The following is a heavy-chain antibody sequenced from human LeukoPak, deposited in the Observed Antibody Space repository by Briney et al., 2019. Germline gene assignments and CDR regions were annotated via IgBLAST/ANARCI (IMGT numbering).Heavy chain of an antibody. CDR3: ARESSVSGWYIY. V-gene: IGHV3-53*04. Sequence: GSLRLSCAASGFTVSNNFMGWVRQAPGTGLEWVSGIYVDGSTYYADSAKGRFTISRHNSENTLYLQMSSLRPEDTAVYYCARESSVSGWYIYWGQGTLVTVSS. CDR1: GFTVSNNF. J-gene: IGHJ4*02. D-gene: IGHD6-19*01. CDR2: IYVDGST.